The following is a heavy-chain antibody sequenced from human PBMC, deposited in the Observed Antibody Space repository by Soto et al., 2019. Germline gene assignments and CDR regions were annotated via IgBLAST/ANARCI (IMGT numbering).Heavy chain of an antibody. CDR2: IYNSGST. V-gene: IGHV4-59*01. CDR3: ARDTHPYYYDSSDYYFGRADAFDI. J-gene: IGHJ3*02. D-gene: IGHD3-22*01. Sequence: ETLSPTCPVSARSLSSFSGSWDRPPQGKWLGWVGYIYNSGSTNKNPSHKIRVTITIDTSKTPFTLKLSSVTAADTAVDYCARDTHPYYYDSSDYYFGRADAFDIWGQGTMVTVSS. CDR1: ARSLSSFS.